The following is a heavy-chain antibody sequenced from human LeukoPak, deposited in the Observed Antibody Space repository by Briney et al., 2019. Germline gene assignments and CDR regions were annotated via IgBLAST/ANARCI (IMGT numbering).Heavy chain of an antibody. CDR1: GGSFSGYY. CDR2: INHSGST. D-gene: IGHD3-16*02. V-gene: IGHV4-34*01. CDR3: ARAGTYDYVWGSYRYTGVFDY. J-gene: IGHJ4*02. Sequence: SETLSLTCAVYGGSFSGYYWSWIRQPPGKGLEWIGEINHSGSTNYNPSLKSRVTISVDTSKNPFSLKLSSVTAADTAVYYCARAGTYDYVWGSYRYTGVFDYWGQGTLVTVSS.